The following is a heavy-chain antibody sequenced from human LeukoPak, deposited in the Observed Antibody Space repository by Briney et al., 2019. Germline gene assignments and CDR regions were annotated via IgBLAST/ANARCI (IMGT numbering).Heavy chain of an antibody. Sequence: GGSLRLSCAASGFTFSSYAMHWVRQAPGKGLEWVAVISYDGSNKYYADSVKGRFTISRDNSKNTLYLQMNSLRAEDTAVYYCATPLDYYDSSGLHQGGDWGQGTPVTVSS. CDR2: ISYDGSNK. CDR3: ATPLDYYDSSGLHQGGD. V-gene: IGHV3-30-3*01. J-gene: IGHJ4*02. CDR1: GFTFSSYA. D-gene: IGHD3-22*01.